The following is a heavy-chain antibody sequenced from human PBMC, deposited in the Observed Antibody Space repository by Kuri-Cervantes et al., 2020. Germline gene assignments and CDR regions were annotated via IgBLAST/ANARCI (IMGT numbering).Heavy chain of an antibody. Sequence: SEILSLTCAVYGGSFSGYYWSWIRQPPGKGLEWIGEINHSGSTNYNPSLKSRVTISVDTSKNQFSLKLSSVTAADTAVYYCARARGTAGTFDYWGQGTLVTVSS. V-gene: IGHV4-34*01. D-gene: IGHD1-1*01. CDR3: ARARGTAGTFDY. CDR1: GGSFSGYY. J-gene: IGHJ4*02. CDR2: INHSGST.